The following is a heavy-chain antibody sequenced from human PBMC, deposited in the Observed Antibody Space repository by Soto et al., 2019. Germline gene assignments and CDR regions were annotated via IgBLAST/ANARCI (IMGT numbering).Heavy chain of an antibody. D-gene: IGHD5-12*01. CDR3: AKDRNRWLRFDLGY. V-gene: IGHV3-23*01. CDR2: ITGSAGST. J-gene: IGHJ4*02. Sequence: EVQLLESGGGLVQPGGSLRLSCAASGFTFSSYAMSWVRQAPGKGLEWVSSITGSAGSTYYADSAKGRFTISRDNSKNTLYLQMNSLRAEDTAVYYCAKDRNRWLRFDLGYWGQGTLVTVSS. CDR1: GFTFSSYA.